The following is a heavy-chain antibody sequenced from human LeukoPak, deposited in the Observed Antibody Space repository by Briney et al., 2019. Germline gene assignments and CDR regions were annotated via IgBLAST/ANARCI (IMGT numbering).Heavy chain of an antibody. CDR2: IYYSGST. CDR1: GGSISSYY. D-gene: IGHD5-18*01. Sequence: PSETLSLTCTVSGGSISSYYWSWIRQPPGKGLEWIGYIYYSGSTNYNPSLKSRVTISVDTSKNQFSLKLSSVTAADTAVYYCARVNADTAMDPFYYYYGMDVWGQGTTVTVSS. CDR3: ARVNADTAMDPFYYYYGMDV. V-gene: IGHV4-59*01. J-gene: IGHJ6*02.